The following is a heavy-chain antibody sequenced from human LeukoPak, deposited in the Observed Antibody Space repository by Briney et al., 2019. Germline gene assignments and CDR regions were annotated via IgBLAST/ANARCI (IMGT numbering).Heavy chain of an antibody. CDR3: ARDLTYNSWYYFDS. Sequence: TGGSLRLSCAASGFTFSSYAMSWVRQAPGKGLEWVSAISGSGGSTYYADSVKGRFTISRDNSKNTLYLQMNSLRAEDTAVYYCARDLTYNSWYYFDSWGQGTLVTVSS. V-gene: IGHV3-23*01. CDR2: ISGSGGST. D-gene: IGHD6-13*01. J-gene: IGHJ4*02. CDR1: GFTFSSYA.